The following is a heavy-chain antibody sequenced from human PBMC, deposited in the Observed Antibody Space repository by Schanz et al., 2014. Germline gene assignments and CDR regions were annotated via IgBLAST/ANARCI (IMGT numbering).Heavy chain of an antibody. CDR2: IYHTGST. Sequence: QVQLQQWGAGLLKPSETLSLTCGVFGGSFSGYYWSWIRQPPGKGLEWIGEIYHTGSTNYNPSLKSRVTISLDTSKNHFSLTLTSLTAADTAVYYCARDTTWRLDLWGRGTLVTVSS. V-gene: IGHV4-34*01. J-gene: IGHJ2*01. D-gene: IGHD1-1*01. CDR1: GGSFSGYY. CDR3: ARDTTWRLDL.